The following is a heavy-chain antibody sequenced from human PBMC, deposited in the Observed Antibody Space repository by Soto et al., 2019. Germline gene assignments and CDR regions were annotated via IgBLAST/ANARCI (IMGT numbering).Heavy chain of an antibody. CDR2: IFLIFGTA. D-gene: IGHD3-16*01. J-gene: IGHJ4*02. Sequence: SVKVSCKASGGTFSSYAIDWVRQAPGQGLECMGGIFLIFGTADYSQKFQGRVTITADEFTSTAYMELCSLRSEDTAVYYCARGQTGGGWGYYFDYWGQGTLVTVSS. CDR3: ARGQTGGGWGYYFDY. V-gene: IGHV1-69*13. CDR1: GGTFSSYA.